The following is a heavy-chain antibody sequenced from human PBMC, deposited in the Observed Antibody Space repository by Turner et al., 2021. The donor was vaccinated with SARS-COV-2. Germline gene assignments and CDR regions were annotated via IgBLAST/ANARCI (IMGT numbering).Heavy chain of an antibody. J-gene: IGHJ4*02. CDR3: ASGSGSYSAWYFDY. CDR1: GGSITSYY. CDR2: VYYDGSS. D-gene: IGHD2-21*02. V-gene: IGHV4-59*01. Sequence: QVQLQESGPGLVKPSATLSLTCSVAGGSITSYYWSWIRQAPGKGLEWIGYVYYDGSSNYNPSLKSRVTISVDTSKNQFSLKLTSVTAADTAVYYCASGSGSYSAWYFDYWGQGTLVTVSS.